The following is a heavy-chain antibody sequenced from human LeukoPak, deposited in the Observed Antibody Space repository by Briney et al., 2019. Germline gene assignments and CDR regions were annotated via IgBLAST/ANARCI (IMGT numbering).Heavy chain of an antibody. CDR3: ASGRGGYCSGGSCYGLGGLGY. Sequence: GGSLRLSCAASGFTFSSYWMSWVRQAPGKGLEWVANIKQDGSEKYYVDSVKGRFTISRDNGKNSLYLQMNSLRAEDTAVYYCASGRGGYCSGGSCYGLGGLGYWGQGTLVTVSS. CDR1: GFTFSSYW. J-gene: IGHJ4*02. D-gene: IGHD2-15*01. CDR2: IKQDGSEK. V-gene: IGHV3-7*01.